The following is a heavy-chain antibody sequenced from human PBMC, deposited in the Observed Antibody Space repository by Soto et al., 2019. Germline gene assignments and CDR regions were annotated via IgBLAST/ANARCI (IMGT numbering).Heavy chain of an antibody. V-gene: IGHV3-23*01. CDR2: ISGSGGST. CDR3: AIYPPRDIVVVPAAIHPDY. Sequence: GGSLRLSCAAPGFTFSSYAMSWVRQAPGKGLEWVSAISGSGGSTYYADSVKGRFTISRDNSKNTLYLQMNSLRAEDTAVYYCAIYPPRDIVVVPAAIHPDYWGQGTLVTVSS. J-gene: IGHJ4*02. CDR1: GFTFSSYA. D-gene: IGHD2-2*01.